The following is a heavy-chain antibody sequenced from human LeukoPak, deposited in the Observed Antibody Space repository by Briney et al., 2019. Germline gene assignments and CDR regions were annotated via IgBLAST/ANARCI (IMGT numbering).Heavy chain of an antibody. J-gene: IGHJ5*02. V-gene: IGHV3-53*01. CDR2: IYSGGST. D-gene: IGHD3-10*01. Sequence: GGSLRLSCAASGFTFSSYSMNWVRQAPGKGLEWVSVIYSGGSTYYADSVKGRFTISRDNSKNTLYLQMNSLRAEDTAVYYCARDHYYGSGSYGLDPWGQGTLVTVSS. CDR1: GFTFSSYS. CDR3: ARDHYYGSGSYGLDP.